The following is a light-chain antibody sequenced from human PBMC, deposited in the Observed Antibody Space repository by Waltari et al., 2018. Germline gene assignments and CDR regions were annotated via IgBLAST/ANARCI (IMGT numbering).Light chain of an antibody. CDR3: QQYYTTPLT. V-gene: IGKV4-1*01. Sequence: DIVMTQSPDSLAVSLGERATIKCKSSQSVLYTPNNKNYLAWYQHKPGQSPKLLLYWASTRESGVPDRFSGSGSGTDFTLTISSLQAEDVAVYYCQQYYTTPLTFGGGTKEEI. J-gene: IGKJ4*01. CDR1: QSVLYTPNNKNY. CDR2: WAS.